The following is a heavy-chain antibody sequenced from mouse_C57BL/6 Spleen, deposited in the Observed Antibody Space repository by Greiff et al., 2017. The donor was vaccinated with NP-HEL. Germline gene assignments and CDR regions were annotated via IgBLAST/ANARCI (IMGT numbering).Heavy chain of an antibody. CDR2: ISYDGSN. CDR3: ARRSYYSNFDY. D-gene: IGHD2-5*01. V-gene: IGHV3-6*01. CDR1: GYSITSGYY. Sequence: ESGPGLVKPSQSLSLTCSVTGYSITSGYYWNWIRQFPGNKLEWMGYISYDGSNNYNPSLKNRISITRDTSKNQFFLKLNSVTTEDTATYYCARRSYYSNFDYWGQGTTLTVSS. J-gene: IGHJ2*01.